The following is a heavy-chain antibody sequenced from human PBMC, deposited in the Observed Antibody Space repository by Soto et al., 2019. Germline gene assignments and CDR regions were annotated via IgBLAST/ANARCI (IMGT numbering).Heavy chain of an antibody. CDR2: IYYSGST. V-gene: IGHV4-39*01. CDR3: ARSRRGRDILTGDFDY. D-gene: IGHD3-9*01. Sequence: PSETLSLTCTVSGGSISSSSYYLGWIRQPPGKGPEWIGSIYYSGSTYYNPSLKSRVTISVDTSKNQFSLKLSSVTAADTAVYYCARSRRGRDILTGDFDYWGQGTLVTVSS. J-gene: IGHJ4*02. CDR1: GGSISSSSYY.